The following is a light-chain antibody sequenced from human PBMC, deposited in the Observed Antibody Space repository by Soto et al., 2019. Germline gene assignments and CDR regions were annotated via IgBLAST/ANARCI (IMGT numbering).Light chain of an antibody. CDR1: SSNVGSNT. CDR3: ASWEDSLNGGV. J-gene: IGLJ3*02. CDR2: SDD. V-gene: IGLV1-44*01. Sequence: QPVLTQPPSASGTPGQRVTISCSGSSSNVGSNTVSWYQQLPGTAPKVLIYSDDQRPSGVPDRFSGSRSGSSASLAISGLQSGDEADYYCASWEDSLNGGVIGGGTQLTVL.